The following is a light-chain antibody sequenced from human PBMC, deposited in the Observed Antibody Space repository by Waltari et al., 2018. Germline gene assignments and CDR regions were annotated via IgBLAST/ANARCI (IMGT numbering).Light chain of an antibody. CDR2: GAS. CDR3: QQYGSSPPFT. CDR1: QSVSSSY. V-gene: IGKV3-20*01. J-gene: IGKJ2*01. Sequence: EIVLTRSPGTLSLSPGERATLSCRASQSVSSSYLAWYQQKPGQAPSLLIYGASSRATGIPDRFSGSGSGTDFTLTIRRLEPEDFAVYYCQQYGSSPPFTFGQGTKLEIK.